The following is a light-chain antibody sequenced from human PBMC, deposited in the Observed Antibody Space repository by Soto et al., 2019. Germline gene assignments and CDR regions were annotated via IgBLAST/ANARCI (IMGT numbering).Light chain of an antibody. CDR1: QSVTSN. Sequence: ETVMTQSPATLSVSPGERATLSCRASQSVTSNSLAWYQQKPGQAPRLLIYDVSTRATGIPARFSGSGSGAEFTLTISILQSEDFAVYYCQQYSSWPLTFGGGTKVEIK. CDR2: DVS. V-gene: IGKV3-15*01. J-gene: IGKJ4*01. CDR3: QQYSSWPLT.